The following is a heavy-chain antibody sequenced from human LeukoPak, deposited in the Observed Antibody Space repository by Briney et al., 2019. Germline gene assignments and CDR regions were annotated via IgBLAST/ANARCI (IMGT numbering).Heavy chain of an antibody. Sequence: ASVTVSCKASGYTFTNYDISWVRQAPGQGGEWMGWISTYNDNTHYAQKLQGRVTITTDTSTSTVYMELKSLRSDDTAVYYCARIQSRIIAARPGNPAFDYWGRGTLVTVSS. CDR2: ISTYNDNT. V-gene: IGHV1-18*01. D-gene: IGHD6-6*01. CDR3: ARIQSRIIAARPGNPAFDY. J-gene: IGHJ4*02. CDR1: GYTFTNYD.